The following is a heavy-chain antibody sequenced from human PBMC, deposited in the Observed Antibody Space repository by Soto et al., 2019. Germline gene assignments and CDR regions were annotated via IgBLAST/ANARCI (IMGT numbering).Heavy chain of an antibody. Sequence: EVQLLESGGGLIQPGGSLRLSCAASGFTFSSYAISWVRQAPGKGLEWVSAISGSGGNTDYADSVKGRFTISRDNSKNTLYLQMNSLRAEDTAVYYCAKDYCGSASCFVADYWGQGTLVTVSS. CDR2: ISGSGGNT. CDR3: AKDYCGSASCFVADY. CDR1: GFTFSSYA. J-gene: IGHJ4*02. V-gene: IGHV3-23*01. D-gene: IGHD2-2*01.